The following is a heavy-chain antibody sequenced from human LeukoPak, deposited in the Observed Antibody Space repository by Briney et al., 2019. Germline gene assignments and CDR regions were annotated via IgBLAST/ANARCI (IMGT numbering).Heavy chain of an antibody. D-gene: IGHD3-22*01. CDR1: GFTFSSYG. Sequence: GGSLRLSCAASGFTFSSYGMHWVRQAPGKGLEWVAVISYDGSNKYYADSVKGRFTISRDNSKNTLYLQMNSLRAEDTALYYCAKAAYYDRSGYYENWGQGTLVAVSS. V-gene: IGHV3-30*18. CDR3: AKAAYYDRSGYYEN. J-gene: IGHJ4*02. CDR2: ISYDGSNK.